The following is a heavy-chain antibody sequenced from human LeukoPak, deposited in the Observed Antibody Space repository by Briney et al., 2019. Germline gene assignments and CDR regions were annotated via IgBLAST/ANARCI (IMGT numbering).Heavy chain of an antibody. CDR2: IYTSGST. Sequence: PSETLSLTCTVSGGSISSYYWSWIRQPAGKGLEWIGRIYTSGSTNYNPSLKSRVTMSVDTSKNQFSLKLSSVTAADTAVYYCAGEDVVVVAAGDDAFDIWGQGTMVTVSS. V-gene: IGHV4-4*07. J-gene: IGHJ3*02. D-gene: IGHD2-15*01. CDR3: AGEDVVVVAAGDDAFDI. CDR1: GGSISSYY.